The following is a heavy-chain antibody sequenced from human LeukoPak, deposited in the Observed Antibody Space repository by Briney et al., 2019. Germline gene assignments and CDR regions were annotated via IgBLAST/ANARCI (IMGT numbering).Heavy chain of an antibody. Sequence: SETLSLTCTVSGGSISSNNYYWGWIRQPPGKGLEWIGSLYYSGSAYYNPSLKSRVTISVDASKNQFSLKLSSVTAADTGVYYCARTYDYIWGSFRSHSFDSWGQGTLVTVSS. D-gene: IGHD3-16*02. CDR1: GGSISSNNYY. J-gene: IGHJ4*02. CDR3: ARTYDYIWGSFRSHSFDS. V-gene: IGHV4-39*01. CDR2: LYYSGSA.